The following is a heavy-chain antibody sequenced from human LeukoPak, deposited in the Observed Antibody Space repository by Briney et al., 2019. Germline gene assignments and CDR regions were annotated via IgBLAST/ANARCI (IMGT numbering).Heavy chain of an antibody. Sequence: PGGSLRLSCTASGFSFSSYSMNWVRQAPGKGLVWVARINPGGSSITYADSVKGRFTISRDNAKNTLYLQMDSLRAEDTGVYYCARSNQADDYWGQGTLVTVSS. CDR1: GFSFSSYS. J-gene: IGHJ4*02. CDR3: ARSNQADDY. CDR2: INPGGSSI. V-gene: IGHV3-74*01. D-gene: IGHD1-14*01.